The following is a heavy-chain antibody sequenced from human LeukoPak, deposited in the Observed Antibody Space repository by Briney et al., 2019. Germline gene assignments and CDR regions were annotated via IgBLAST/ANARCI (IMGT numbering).Heavy chain of an antibody. CDR2: TTRSSSAK. J-gene: IGHJ4*02. V-gene: IGHV3-48*01. CDR1: GFTFSSYS. Sequence: GGSLRLSCVASGFTFSSYSMNWVRQAPGKGLEWVSYTTRSSSAKFYADSVKGRFTISRDNAENLLYLQMNSLRAEDTAVYYCTRDQEGSDYWGQGTLVTVSS. CDR3: TRDQEGSDY.